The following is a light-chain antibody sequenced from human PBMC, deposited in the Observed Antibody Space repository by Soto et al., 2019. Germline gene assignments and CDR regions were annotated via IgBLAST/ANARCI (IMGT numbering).Light chain of an antibody. Sequence: QSALTQPASVSGSPGQSITISCTGTSSDVGSYNYVSWYQQHPGKAPKIMIFEVSNRPSGVSNRFSGSKSGNTASLTISELQAEDEADKYCSSYTSSSTFPYVAGTGTKHTDL. J-gene: IGLJ1*01. CDR1: SSDVGSYNY. CDR2: EVS. V-gene: IGLV2-14*01. CDR3: SSYTSSSTFPYV.